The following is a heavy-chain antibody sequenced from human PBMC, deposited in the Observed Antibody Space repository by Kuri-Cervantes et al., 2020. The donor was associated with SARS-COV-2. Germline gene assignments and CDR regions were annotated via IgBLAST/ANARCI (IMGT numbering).Heavy chain of an antibody. V-gene: IGHV3-30*18. CDR3: AKEIYCSSTSCYSPHYYYGMDV. D-gene: IGHD2-2*01. CDR2: ISYDGSNK. J-gene: IGHJ6*02. CDR1: GFTFSSYG. Sequence: GGSLRLSCAASGFTFSSYGMHWVRQAPGKGLEWVAVISYDGSNKYYADSVKGRFTISRDNSKNTLYLQMNSLRAEDTAVYYCAKEIYCSSTSCYSPHYYYGMDVWGQGTTVTVSS.